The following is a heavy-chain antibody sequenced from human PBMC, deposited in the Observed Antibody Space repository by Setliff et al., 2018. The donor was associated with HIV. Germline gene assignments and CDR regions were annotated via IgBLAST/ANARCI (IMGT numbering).Heavy chain of an antibody. Sequence: ASVKVSCKTFGYYFNIDYIHWVRQAPGQGLEWMGIISPFDDTTNYAQKFQGRVTMTRDTSTSTVYMELSSLRSEDTAVYYCARDPGYSTSWYYFDYWGQGTLVTVSS. J-gene: IGHJ4*02. CDR2: ISPFDDTT. CDR3: ARDPGYSTSWYYFDY. D-gene: IGHD6-13*01. CDR1: GYYFNIDY. V-gene: IGHV1-46*02.